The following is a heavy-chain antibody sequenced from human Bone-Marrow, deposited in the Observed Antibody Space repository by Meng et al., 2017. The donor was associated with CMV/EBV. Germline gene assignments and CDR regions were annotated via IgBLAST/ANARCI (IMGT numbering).Heavy chain of an antibody. CDR2: IYYSGSK. J-gene: IGHJ4*02. CDR3: ARGVEMATSLDY. D-gene: IGHD5-24*01. V-gene: IGHV4-30-4*08. Sequence: SGGSSRRGDYYGSWSSKPPGKGREWIGYIYYSGSKDYNTYLKSRVTISGDTSKNQFSLKLSSVTAADTAVYYCARGVEMATSLDYWGQGTLVTVSS. CDR1: GGSSRRGDYY.